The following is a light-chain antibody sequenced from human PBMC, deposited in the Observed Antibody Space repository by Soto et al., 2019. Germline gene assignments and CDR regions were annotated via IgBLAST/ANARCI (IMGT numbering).Light chain of an antibody. CDR3: QQSNNWPYT. CDR1: QSISDN. Sequence: EVVMTQSPATLSVSPGERVTLSCRASQSISDNLAWYQQKPGQAPRLLIYGSSTRATTIPARFSGSGSGKEFTLTISSLQSEDFAVYYCQQSNNWPYTFGQGTKLDIK. V-gene: IGKV3-15*01. CDR2: GSS. J-gene: IGKJ2*01.